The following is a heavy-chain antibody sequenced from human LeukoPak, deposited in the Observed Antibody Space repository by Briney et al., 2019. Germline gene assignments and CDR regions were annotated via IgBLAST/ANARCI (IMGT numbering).Heavy chain of an antibody. D-gene: IGHD5-18*01. Sequence: ASVKISCKASGYTFTNNYMHWVRQAPGQGLEWMGVIRPSGSSTNYAQKFQGRVTMTKDTSASTAYIELTSLRSDDTAVYYCARMDMDPAMVTNYLDHWGQGTLVTVSS. J-gene: IGHJ4*02. CDR3: ARMDMDPAMVTNYLDH. V-gene: IGHV1-46*01. CDR2: IRPSGSST. CDR1: GYTFTNNY.